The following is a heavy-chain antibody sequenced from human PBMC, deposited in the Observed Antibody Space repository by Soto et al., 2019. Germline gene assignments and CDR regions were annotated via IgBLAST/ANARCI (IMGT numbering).Heavy chain of an antibody. D-gene: IGHD4-17*01. CDR1: GDTFNNYG. J-gene: IGHJ5*02. V-gene: IGHV1-18*01. Sequence: ASVKVSCETSGDTFNNYGINWVRQAPGQGLEWMGWISAYSGDTNYARKLQGRVTMTTDTSTNTAFMELRSLRSDDTAVYYCARGTTYGDYVLDPWGQGTLVTVSS. CDR3: ARGTTYGDYVLDP. CDR2: ISAYSGDT.